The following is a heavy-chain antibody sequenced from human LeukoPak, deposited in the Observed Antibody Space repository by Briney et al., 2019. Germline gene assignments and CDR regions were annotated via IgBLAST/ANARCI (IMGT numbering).Heavy chain of an antibody. D-gene: IGHD3-22*01. V-gene: IGHV4-34*01. Sequence: SETLSLTCAVYGGSFSGYYWSWIRQPPGKGLEWIGEINHSGSTNYNPSLKSRVTISVDTSKNQFPLKLSSVTAADTAVYYCARESTHYYDSSGDAFDIWGQGTMVTVSS. CDR1: GGSFSGYY. J-gene: IGHJ3*02. CDR2: INHSGST. CDR3: ARESTHYYDSSGDAFDI.